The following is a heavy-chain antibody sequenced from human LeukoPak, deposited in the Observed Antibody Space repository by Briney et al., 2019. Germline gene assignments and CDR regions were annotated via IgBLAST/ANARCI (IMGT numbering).Heavy chain of an antibody. CDR1: GGSISSSSYY. J-gene: IGHJ4*02. D-gene: IGHD2-2*01. CDR3: ARAGRYCSSTSCYRGKVMDY. CDR2: INHSGST. V-gene: IGHV4-39*07. Sequence: SETLSLTCTVSGGSISSSSYYWGWIRQPPGKGLEWIGEINHSGSTNYNPSLKSRVTISVDTSKNQFSLKLSSVTAADTAVYYCARAGRYCSSTSCYRGKVMDYWGQGTLVTVSS.